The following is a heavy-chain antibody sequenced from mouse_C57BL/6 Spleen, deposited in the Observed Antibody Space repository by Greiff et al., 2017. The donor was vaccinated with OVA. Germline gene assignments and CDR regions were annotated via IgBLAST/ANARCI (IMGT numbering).Heavy chain of an antibody. CDR3: ARWWGIYYDYDGYFDY. D-gene: IGHD2-4*01. Sequence: QVQLQQPGAELVKPGASVKMSCKASGYTFTSYWITWVKQRPGQGLEWIGDIYPGSGSTNYNEKFKSKATLTVDKSSSTAYMQLSSLTSEDSAVYYCARWWGIYYDYDGYFDYWGQGTTLTVSS. CDR2: IYPGSGST. J-gene: IGHJ2*01. CDR1: GYTFTSYW. V-gene: IGHV1-55*01.